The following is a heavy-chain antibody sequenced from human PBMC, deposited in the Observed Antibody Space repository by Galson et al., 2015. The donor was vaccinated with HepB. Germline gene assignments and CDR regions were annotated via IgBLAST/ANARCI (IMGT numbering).Heavy chain of an antibody. CDR2: ISSSSSYI. D-gene: IGHD2-2*01. Sequence: SLRLSCAASGFTFSSYSMNWVRQAPGKGLEWVSSISSSSSYIYYADSVKGRFTISRDNAKNSLYLQMNSPRAEDTAVYYCARDGAPYPYAYCSSTSCYPHTDDAFDIWGQGTMVTVSS. V-gene: IGHV3-21*01. J-gene: IGHJ3*02. CDR3: ARDGAPYPYAYCSSTSCYPHTDDAFDI. CDR1: GFTFSSYS.